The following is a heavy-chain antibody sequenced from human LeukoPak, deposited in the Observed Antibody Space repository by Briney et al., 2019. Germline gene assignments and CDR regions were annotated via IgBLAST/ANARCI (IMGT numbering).Heavy chain of an antibody. CDR3: ARDKNYRFDY. CDR1: GYTFTSNG. J-gene: IGHJ4*02. Sequence: GASVKVSCEASGYTFTSNGISWVRQAPGKGLEWMGWISANSGITNYAQKMQGRVTMTTETSSSTAYMELRNLRSDDTAVYYCARDKNYRFDYWGQGTLVTVSS. CDR2: ISANSGIT. D-gene: IGHD5-24*01. V-gene: IGHV1-18*01.